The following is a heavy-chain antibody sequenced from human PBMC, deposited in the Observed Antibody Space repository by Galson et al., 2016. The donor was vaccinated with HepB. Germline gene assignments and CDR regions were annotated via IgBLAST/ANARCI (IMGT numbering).Heavy chain of an antibody. J-gene: IGHJ1*01. V-gene: IGHV3-7*03. D-gene: IGHD3-16*01. Sequence: SLRLSCATSGFSFSRFWMSWVRQAPGKGPHYVATINTNGDKQYYADSVRGRFTISRDNARTSLFLEMNSLRVEDTAVYFCASNTWGWGQGTLVTVSS. CDR1: GFSFSRFW. CDR3: ASNTWG. CDR2: INTNGDKQ.